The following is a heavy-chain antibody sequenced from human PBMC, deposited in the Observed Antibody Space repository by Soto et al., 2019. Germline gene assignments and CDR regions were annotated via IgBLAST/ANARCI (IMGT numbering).Heavy chain of an antibody. J-gene: IGHJ4*02. D-gene: IGHD3-3*01. Sequence: SETLSLTCAVYGGSFSGYYWSWIRQPPGKGLEWIGEINHSGSTNYNPSLKSRVTISIGTSKNQFSLKLSSVTAADTAVYYCATYSFWSGYYWGQGTLVTVSS. CDR2: INHSGST. CDR1: GGSFSGYY. V-gene: IGHV4-34*01. CDR3: ATYSFWSGYY.